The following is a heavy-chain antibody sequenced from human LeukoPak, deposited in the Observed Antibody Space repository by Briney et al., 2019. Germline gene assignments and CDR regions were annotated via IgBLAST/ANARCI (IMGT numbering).Heavy chain of an antibody. CDR2: ISWNSGNI. D-gene: IGHD3-10*01. J-gene: IGHJ4*01. CDR3: AREDRESLIFDY. CDR1: GFTFDDYA. Sequence: GGSLRLSCAASGFTFDDYAMHWVRQAPGKGLEWVSGISWNSGNIHYADSVKGRFTISRDNAKNSLYLQMNSLRVEDTALYYCAREDRESLIFDYWGHGTLVTVSS. V-gene: IGHV3-9*01.